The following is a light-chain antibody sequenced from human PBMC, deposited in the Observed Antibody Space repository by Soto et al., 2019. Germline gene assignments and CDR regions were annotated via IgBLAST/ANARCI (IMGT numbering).Light chain of an antibody. J-gene: IGKJ1*01. CDR1: QSVSRNY. CDR2: IAS. Sequence: EIVLTQSPGTMSLSPGERATLSCRASQSVSRNYLAWYQQKTGQTPRLLIYIASSRAPGIPDRFSGSGSGTHFTLTISRVEPEDFAAYYCQQYGSSPWTFGQGTKVEIK. V-gene: IGKV3-20*01. CDR3: QQYGSSPWT.